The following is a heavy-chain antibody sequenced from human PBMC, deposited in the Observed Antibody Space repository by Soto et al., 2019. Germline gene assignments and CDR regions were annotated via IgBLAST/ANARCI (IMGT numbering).Heavy chain of an antibody. V-gene: IGHV4-61*08. CDR1: GGSVSRGGYY. Sequence: QVQLQESGPGLVKPSETLSLTCTVSGGSVSRGGYYWIWIRHPPGKGLEWIGVIYNSGSTNYNPPTKSRVPISVDTSKDQFSLQLSSVNAADTAVYYCVAGGSGTNGFGRFYPWGQGTLVTVSS. CDR3: VAGGSGTNGFGRFYP. J-gene: IGHJ5*02. D-gene: IGHD2-8*01. CDR2: IYNSGST.